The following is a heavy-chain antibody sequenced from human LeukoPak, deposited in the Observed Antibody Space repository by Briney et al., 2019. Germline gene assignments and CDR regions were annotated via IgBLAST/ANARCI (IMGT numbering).Heavy chain of an antibody. J-gene: IGHJ4*02. V-gene: IGHV4-30-2*01. Sequence: VSGGSISSGXXXXSWIXQPPXXXXEWIGYIYHSGSTYYNPSLKSRVTISVDRSKNQFSLKLSSVTAADTAVYYCASGNPIGYFDYWGQGTLVTVSS. CDR3: ASGNPIGYFDY. CDR2: IYHSGST. D-gene: IGHD1-14*01. CDR1: GGSISSGXXX.